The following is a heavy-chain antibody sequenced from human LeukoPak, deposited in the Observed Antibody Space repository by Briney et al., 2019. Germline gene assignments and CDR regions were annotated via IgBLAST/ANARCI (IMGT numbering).Heavy chain of an antibody. CDR1: GFTFSSYA. V-gene: IGHV3-64*01. Sequence: GGSLRLSCAASGFTFSSYAMHWVRQAPGKGLEYVSAISSNGCSTYYANSVKGRFTISRDNSKNTLYLQMGSLRAEDMAVYYCASAYSYNWNYYFDYWGQGTLVTVSS. CDR2: ISSNGCST. CDR3: ASAYSYNWNYYFDY. D-gene: IGHD1-7*01. J-gene: IGHJ4*02.